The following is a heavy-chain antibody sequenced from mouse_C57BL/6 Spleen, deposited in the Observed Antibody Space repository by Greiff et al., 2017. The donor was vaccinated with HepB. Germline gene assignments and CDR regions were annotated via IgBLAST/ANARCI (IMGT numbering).Heavy chain of an antibody. Sequence: VQLQHPGAELVRPGSSVKLSCKASGYTFTSYWMDWVKQRPGQGLEWIGNIYPSDSETHYNQKFKDKATLTVDKSSSTAYMQLSSLTSEDSAVYYCARGGSRYVHFDYWGQGTTLTVSS. CDR1: GYTFTSYW. CDR3: ARGGSRYVHFDY. D-gene: IGHD1-1*02. CDR2: IYPSDSET. J-gene: IGHJ2*01. V-gene: IGHV1-61*01.